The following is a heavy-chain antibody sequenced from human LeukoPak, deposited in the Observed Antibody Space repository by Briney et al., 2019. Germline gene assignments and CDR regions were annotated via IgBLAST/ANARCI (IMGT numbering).Heavy chain of an antibody. CDR1: GFTFNTYA. J-gene: IGHJ4*02. D-gene: IGHD7-27*01. CDR3: ARDNNWGSTHY. V-gene: IGHV3-30-3*01. CDR2: IAYDGNNI. Sequence: PGGSLRLSCAASGFTFNTYAMHWVRQAPGKGLEWVAVIAYDGNNIYYADSVKGRFTVSRDNTKNTRFLQMNSLRAEDTAVYYCARDNNWGSTHYWGQGTLVTVSS.